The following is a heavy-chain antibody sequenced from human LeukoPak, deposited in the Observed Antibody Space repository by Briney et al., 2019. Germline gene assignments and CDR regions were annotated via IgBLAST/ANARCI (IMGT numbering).Heavy chain of an antibody. V-gene: IGHV1-3*01. CDR3: ANHYSSSSWPEYFQH. CDR2: INAGNGNT. Sequence: ASVKVSCKASGYTFTSYAMHWVRQAPGQRLEWMGWINAGNGNTKCSQKFQGRVTITRDTSASTAYMELSSLRSEDTAVYYCANHYSSSSWPEYFQHWGQGTLVTVSS. D-gene: IGHD6-13*01. J-gene: IGHJ1*01. CDR1: GYTFTSYA.